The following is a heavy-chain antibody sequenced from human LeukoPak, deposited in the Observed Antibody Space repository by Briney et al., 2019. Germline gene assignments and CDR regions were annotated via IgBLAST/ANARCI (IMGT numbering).Heavy chain of an antibody. CDR3: AREGPTAIKYYFDY. D-gene: IGHD2-2*01. CDR1: GYTFTSYY. Sequence: GASVTVSCKASGYTFTSYYVHWVRQAPGQGLEWMGIINPSGGSTSSAQKFQGRVTMTSDTSTSTVYMELSSLRSEDTAVYYCAREGPTAIKYYFDYWGQGTLVTVSS. CDR2: INPSGGST. J-gene: IGHJ4*02. V-gene: IGHV1-46*01.